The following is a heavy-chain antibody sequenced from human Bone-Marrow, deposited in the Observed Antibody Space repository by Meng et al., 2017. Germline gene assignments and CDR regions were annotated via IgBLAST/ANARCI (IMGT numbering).Heavy chain of an antibody. CDR1: GFTFSISH. Sequence: GESLKISCAASGFTFSISHMHWVRQAPGKGLEWVSSISSSSSYIYYADSVKGRFTISRDNAKNSLYLQMNSLRAEDTAVYYCARDYGDYFYYYYGMDVWGQGTTVTVSS. D-gene: IGHD4-17*01. CDR2: ISSSSSYI. J-gene: IGHJ6*02. V-gene: IGHV3-21*01. CDR3: ARDYGDYFYYYYGMDV.